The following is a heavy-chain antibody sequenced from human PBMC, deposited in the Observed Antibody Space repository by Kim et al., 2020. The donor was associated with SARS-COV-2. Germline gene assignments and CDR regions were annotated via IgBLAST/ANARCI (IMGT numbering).Heavy chain of an antibody. D-gene: IGHD3-16*01. Sequence: GGSLRLSCAASGFTFDDYGMSWVRQAPGKGLEWVSGINWNGGSTGYADSVKGRFTISRDNAKNSLYLQMNSLRAEDTALYHCARVGGGLSGYYYYYYMDVWGKGTTVTVSS. V-gene: IGHV3-20*01. J-gene: IGHJ6*03. CDR3: ARVGGGLSGYYYYYYMDV. CDR2: INWNGGST. CDR1: GFTFDDYG.